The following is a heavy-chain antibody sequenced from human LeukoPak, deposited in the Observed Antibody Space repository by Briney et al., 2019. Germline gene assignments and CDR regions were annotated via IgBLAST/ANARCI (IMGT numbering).Heavy chain of an antibody. CDR3: AKDGAWLRFDD. D-gene: IGHD5-12*01. Sequence: TGGSLRLSCAASGFTISSYGMSWVRQAPGKGLEWVSGVSPSGDITYYADSVKGRFTITRDNSKNTVYLQMNNVRAEDTAVYYCAKDGAWLRFDDWGQGTLVTVSS. V-gene: IGHV3-23*01. CDR1: GFTISSYG. J-gene: IGHJ4*02. CDR2: VSPSGDIT.